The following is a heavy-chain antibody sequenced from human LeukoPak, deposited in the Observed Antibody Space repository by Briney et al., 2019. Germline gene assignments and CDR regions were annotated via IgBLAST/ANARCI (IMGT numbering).Heavy chain of an antibody. D-gene: IGHD1-26*01. CDR1: GFTFNDYW. CDR2: IKQDGNDQ. V-gene: IGHV3-7*01. CDR3: ARPALVGEIFEF. J-gene: IGHJ4*02. Sequence: GGSLRLSCAASGFTFNDYWMSWVRQAPGKGLEWVADIKQDGNDQKYVDSVKGRFTISRDNTKSSLYLQMNSLRAEDTAVYYCARPALVGEIFEFWGQGTLVTVSS.